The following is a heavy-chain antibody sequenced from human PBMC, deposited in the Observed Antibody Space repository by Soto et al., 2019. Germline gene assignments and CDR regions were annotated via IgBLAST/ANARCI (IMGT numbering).Heavy chain of an antibody. J-gene: IGHJ4*02. CDR2: IWYDGSNK. V-gene: IGHV3-33*01. CDR3: FLEWEVTVTGFDF. CDR1: GFTFSSYG. Sequence: GGSLRLSCAASGFTFSSYGMHWVRQAPGKGLEWVAVIWYDGSNKYYADSVKGRFTISRDNSKNTLYLQMNSLRAEDTAVYYFFLEWEVTVTGFDFWGQGTLVTVSS. D-gene: IGHD3-3*01.